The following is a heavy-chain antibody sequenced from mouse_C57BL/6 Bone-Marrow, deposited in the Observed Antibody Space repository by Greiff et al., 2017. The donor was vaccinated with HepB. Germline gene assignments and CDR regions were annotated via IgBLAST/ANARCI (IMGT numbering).Heavy chain of an antibody. Sequence: GGGLEGRGDMGCDDDKYYNPALKSRLTISKDTSKNQVFLKIANVDTADTATYYCARGEANHYSNYGNYWGQGTTLTVSS. J-gene: IGHJ2*01. CDR2: MGCDDDK. D-gene: IGHD2-5*01. CDR3: ARGEANHYSNYGNY. V-gene: IGHV8-8*01.